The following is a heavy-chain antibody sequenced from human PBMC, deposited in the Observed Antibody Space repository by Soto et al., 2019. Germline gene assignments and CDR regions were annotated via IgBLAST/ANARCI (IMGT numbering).Heavy chain of an antibody. CDR1: GYTFTSYA. V-gene: IGHV1-3*01. Sequence: ASVKVSCKASGYTFTSYAMHWVRQAPGQRLEWMGWINAGNGNTKYSQKFQGRVTITRDTSASTAYMELSSLRSEDTAVYYCARIYCSGGSCYDYYYGMDVWGQGTTVTV. CDR3: ARIYCSGGSCYDYYYGMDV. D-gene: IGHD2-15*01. CDR2: INAGNGNT. J-gene: IGHJ6*02.